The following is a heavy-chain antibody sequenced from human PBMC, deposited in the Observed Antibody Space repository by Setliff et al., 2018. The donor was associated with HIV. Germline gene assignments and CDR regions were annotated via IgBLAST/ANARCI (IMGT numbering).Heavy chain of an antibody. CDR3: AKAWGSGYPSFESALMFDV. Sequence: GGSLRLSCAASGFTFSNAWMNWVRQAPGKGLEWVGRIKSKTDGGTTDYAAPVKGRFTISRDDSKNTLYLQMNSLRAEDTATYYCAKAWGSGYPSFESALMFDVWGQGTLVTVSS. D-gene: IGHD3-16*01. CDR1: GFTFSNAW. J-gene: IGHJ4*02. CDR2: IKSKTDGGTT. V-gene: IGHV3-15*01.